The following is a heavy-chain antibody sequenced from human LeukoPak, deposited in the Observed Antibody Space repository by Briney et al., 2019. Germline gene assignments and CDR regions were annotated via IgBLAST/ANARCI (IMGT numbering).Heavy chain of an antibody. Sequence: GASVKVSCKASGYTFTSYAMHWVRQAPGQRLEWTGWINAGNGNTKYSQKFQGRVTITRDTSASTAYMELSSLRSEDTAEYYCARGDDYGDYYKRFYFDYWGQGTLVTVSS. CDR1: GYTFTSYA. V-gene: IGHV1-3*01. J-gene: IGHJ4*02. CDR2: INAGNGNT. CDR3: ARGDDYGDYYKRFYFDY. D-gene: IGHD4-17*01.